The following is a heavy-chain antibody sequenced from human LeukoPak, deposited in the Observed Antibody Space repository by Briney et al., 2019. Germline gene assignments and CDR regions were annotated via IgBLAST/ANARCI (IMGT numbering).Heavy chain of an antibody. CDR2: IYHSGSS. CDR1: GYSISSGYY. J-gene: IGHJ4*02. Sequence: SETLSLTCTVSGYSISSGYYWGWIRQPPGKGLEWIGSIYHSGSSYYNPFLKSRVTISADTSKNQFSLKLTSVTAADTAVYYCVRMAGYWGQGTLVTVSS. D-gene: IGHD5-24*01. CDR3: VRMAGY. V-gene: IGHV4-38-2*02.